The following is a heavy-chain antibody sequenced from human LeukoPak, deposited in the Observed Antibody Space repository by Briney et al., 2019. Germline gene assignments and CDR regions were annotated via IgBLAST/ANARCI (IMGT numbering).Heavy chain of an antibody. V-gene: IGHV3-30*02. CDR3: AKFYGSGSYGTFDY. D-gene: IGHD3-10*01. CDR1: GFTFSSYG. J-gene: IGHJ4*02. Sequence: GGSLRLSCAASGFTFSSYGMHWVRQAPGKGLEGVAFIRYDGSNKYYADSVKGRFTIPRDNSKNTLYLQMNSLRAEDTAVYYCAKFYGSGSYGTFDYWGQGTLVTVSS. CDR2: IRYDGSNK.